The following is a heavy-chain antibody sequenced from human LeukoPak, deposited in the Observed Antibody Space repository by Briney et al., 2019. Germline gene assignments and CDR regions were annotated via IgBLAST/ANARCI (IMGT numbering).Heavy chain of an antibody. J-gene: IGHJ5*02. Sequence: SETLSLTCTVSGASISSYYWSWIRQPPGKGMEWNGYRYSSGSSNYNPSLKSRVTISVDTSKNQFSLKLNSVTAADTAVYYCARHGYSSTWYHWFDPWGQGTLVTVSS. CDR3: ARHGYSSTWYHWFDP. CDR1: GASISSYY. CDR2: RYSSGSS. D-gene: IGHD6-13*01. V-gene: IGHV4-59*08.